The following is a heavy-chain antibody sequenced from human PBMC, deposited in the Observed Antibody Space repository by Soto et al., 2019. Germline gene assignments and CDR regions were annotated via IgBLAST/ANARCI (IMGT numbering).Heavy chain of an antibody. V-gene: IGHV3-74*01. Sequence: EVQLVESGGGLVQPGGSLRLSCAASGFTFSTYWMHWVRQAPGEGLVWVSRIKSDGSSTHYADSVKGRFTISRENAGNTLYLQMNGLRGEDTAVYYCARVTSCYDAGPYDYWGPGTRVTVSS. J-gene: IGHJ4*02. D-gene: IGHD2-2*01. CDR3: ARVTSCYDAGPYDY. CDR2: IKSDGSST. CDR1: GFTFSTYW.